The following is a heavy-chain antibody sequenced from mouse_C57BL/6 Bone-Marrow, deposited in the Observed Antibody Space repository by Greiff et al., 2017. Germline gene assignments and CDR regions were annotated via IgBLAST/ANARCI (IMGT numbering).Heavy chain of an antibody. CDR2: ISSGGDYI. V-gene: IGHV5S21*01. CDR3: TRRDYGSSFYWYFDV. CDR1: GFTFSSYA. Sequence: EVKLVESGEGLVKPGGSLKLSCAASGFTFSSYAMSWVRQTPEKRLEWVAYISSGGDYIYYADTVKGRFTISRDNARNTLYLQLSSLKSADTAMYYCTRRDYGSSFYWYFDVWGTGTTVTVSS. D-gene: IGHD1-1*01. J-gene: IGHJ1*03.